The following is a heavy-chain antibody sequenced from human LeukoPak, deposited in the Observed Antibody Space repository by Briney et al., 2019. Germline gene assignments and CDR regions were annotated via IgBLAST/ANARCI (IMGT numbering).Heavy chain of an antibody. Sequence: SETLSLTCTVSGGSISSSSYYWGWIRQPPGKGLEWIGYIYHSGSTYYNPPLKSRVTISVDRSKNQFSLKLSSVTAADTAVYYCARALPYSSFDPRGQGTLVTVSS. V-gene: IGHV4-30-2*01. CDR2: IYHSGST. J-gene: IGHJ5*02. CDR3: ARALPYSSFDP. D-gene: IGHD6-19*01. CDR1: GGSISSSSYY.